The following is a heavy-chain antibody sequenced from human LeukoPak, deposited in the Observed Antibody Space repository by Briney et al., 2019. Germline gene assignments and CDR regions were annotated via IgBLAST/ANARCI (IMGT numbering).Heavy chain of an antibody. Sequence: GASVKVSCKASGGTFSSYAISWVRQAPGQGLEWMGGIIPIFGTANYAQKFQGRVTITADKSTSTAYMELSSLRSEDTAVYYCATSILGYYYDSSGLVYWGQGTLVTVSS. V-gene: IGHV1-69*06. J-gene: IGHJ4*02. CDR3: ATSILGYYYDSSGLVY. D-gene: IGHD3-22*01. CDR1: GGTFSSYA. CDR2: IIPIFGTA.